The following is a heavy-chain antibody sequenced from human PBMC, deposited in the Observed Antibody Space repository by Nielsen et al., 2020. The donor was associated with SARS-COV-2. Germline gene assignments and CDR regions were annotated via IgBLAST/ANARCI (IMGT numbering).Heavy chain of an antibody. V-gene: IGHV5-10-1*01. CDR3: ARHGDYDILTGYYPHDAFDI. Sequence: GESLKISCKGSGYSFTSYWISWVRQMPGKGLEWMGRIDPSDSYTNYSPPFQGHVTISADKSISTAYLQWSSLKASDTAMYYCARHGDYDILTGYYPHDAFDIWGQGTMVTVSS. CDR1: GYSFTSYW. CDR2: IDPSDSYT. D-gene: IGHD3-9*01. J-gene: IGHJ3*02.